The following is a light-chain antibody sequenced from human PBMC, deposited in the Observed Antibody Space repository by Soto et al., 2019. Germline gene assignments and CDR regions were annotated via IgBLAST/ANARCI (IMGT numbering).Light chain of an antibody. Sequence: QSVLTQPPSASGTPGQRVTISCSGSSSNIESNYVYWYQQLPGTAPRLLIYRINQRPSGVPDRFSGSKSGTSASLAISALRSEDEADYYCTVWDDSLRGWLFGGGTKLTVL. CDR2: RIN. CDR1: SSNIESNY. CDR3: TVWDDSLRGWL. V-gene: IGLV1-47*01. J-gene: IGLJ2*01.